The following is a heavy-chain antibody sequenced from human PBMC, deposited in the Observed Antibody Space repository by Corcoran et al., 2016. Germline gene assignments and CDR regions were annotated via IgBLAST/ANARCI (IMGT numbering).Heavy chain of an antibody. CDR1: GGSFSNHY. D-gene: IGHD4-17*01. Sequence: QVQLQQWGAGLLKPSETLSLTCAVYGGSFSNHYCGWIRQPPGKGLEWIGQINHSGSTSFNPSLKSRITMSIDSSKNQFSLKLSSVTAADTAVYYCASVNYGPGRADFDFWGQGTPVTVSS. CDR3: ASVNYGPGRADFDF. CDR2: INHSGST. J-gene: IGHJ4*02. V-gene: IGHV4-34*02.